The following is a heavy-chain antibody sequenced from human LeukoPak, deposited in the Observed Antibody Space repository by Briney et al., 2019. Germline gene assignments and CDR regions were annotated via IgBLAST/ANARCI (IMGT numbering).Heavy chain of an antibody. CDR1: GFIFDDYA. CDR3: AKSLPGELWLGVDY. J-gene: IGHJ4*02. Sequence: QAGGSLRLSCAASGFIFDDYAMHWVRQAPGKGLEWVSLISWDGGSTYYADSVKGRFTISRDNSKNSLYLQMNSLRAEDTALYYCAKSLPGELWLGVDYWGQGTLVTVSS. V-gene: IGHV3-43D*03. D-gene: IGHD5-18*01. CDR2: ISWDGGST.